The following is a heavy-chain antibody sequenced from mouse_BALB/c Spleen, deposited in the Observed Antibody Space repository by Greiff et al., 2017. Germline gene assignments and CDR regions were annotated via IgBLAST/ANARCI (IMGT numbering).Heavy chain of an antibody. CDR2: INPSNGRT. CDR3: ARLPYRYDFYYAMDY. J-gene: IGHJ4*01. CDR1: GYTFTSYW. D-gene: IGHD2-14*01. Sequence: QVQLQQPGAELVKPGASVKLSCKASGYTFTSYWMHWVQQRPGQGLEWIGEINPSNGRTNYNEKFKSKATLTVDKSSSTAYMQLSSLTSEDSAVYYCARLPYRYDFYYAMDYWGQGTSVTGSA. V-gene: IGHV1S81*02.